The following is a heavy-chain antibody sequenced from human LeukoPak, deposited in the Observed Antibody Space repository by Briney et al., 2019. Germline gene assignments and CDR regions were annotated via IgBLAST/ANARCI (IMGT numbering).Heavy chain of an antibody. D-gene: IGHD4-17*01. CDR2: IIPILGIA. J-gene: IGHJ6*02. CDR3: ARDQDPDYGWTFYYYYGMDV. Sequence: ASVKVSCKASGDTFTSYGMNWVRQAPGQGLEWMGRIIPILGIANYAQKFQGRVTITADKSTSTAYMELSSLRSEDTAVYYCARDQDPDYGWTFYYYYGMDVWGQGTTVTVSS. CDR1: GDTFTSYG. V-gene: IGHV1-69*04.